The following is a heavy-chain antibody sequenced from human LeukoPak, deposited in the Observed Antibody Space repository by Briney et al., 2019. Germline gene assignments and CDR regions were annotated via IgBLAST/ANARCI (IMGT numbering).Heavy chain of an antibody. J-gene: IGHJ5*02. D-gene: IGHD2/OR15-2a*01. CDR2: INSDGSST. V-gene: IGHV3-74*01. CDR1: GFTFSSYW. CDR3: ARDSTTFWFDP. Sequence: GGSLRLSCAASGFTFSSYWMHWVRQAPGKGLVWVSRINSDGSSTSYADSVKGRFTISRDNAKNTLYLQMNSRRGEDTAVYYCARDSTTFWFDPWGQGTLVTVSS.